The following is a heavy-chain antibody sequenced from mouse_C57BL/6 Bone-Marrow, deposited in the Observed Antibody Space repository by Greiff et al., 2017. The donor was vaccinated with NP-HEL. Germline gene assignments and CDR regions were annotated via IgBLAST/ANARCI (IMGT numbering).Heavy chain of an antibody. CDR3: ARSGYYGSSFFAY. D-gene: IGHD1-1*01. V-gene: IGHV1-19*01. J-gene: IGHJ3*01. CDR2: INPYNGGT. CDR1: GYTFTDYY. Sequence: EVQLQQSGPVLVKPGASVKMSCKASGYTFTDYYLNWVKQSHGKSLEWIGVINPYNGGTSYNQKFKGKATLTVDKSSRTAYMELNSLTSEDSAVYYGARSGYYGSSFFAYWGQGTLVTVSA.